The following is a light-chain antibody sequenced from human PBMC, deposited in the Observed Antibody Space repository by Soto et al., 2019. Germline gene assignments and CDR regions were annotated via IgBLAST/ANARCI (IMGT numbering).Light chain of an antibody. V-gene: IGLV2-14*03. CDR2: DVS. J-gene: IGLJ1*01. CDR1: SSDIGYYNY. CDR3: SSYTGSNTYV. Sequence: QSALTQPASVSGSPGQSIAISCTGTSSDIGYYNYVSWYQHHPGKAPKLLISDVSNRPSGTSDRFSGSKSGNTASLTISGLQAEDEADYYCSSYTGSNTYVLGTGTKLTVL.